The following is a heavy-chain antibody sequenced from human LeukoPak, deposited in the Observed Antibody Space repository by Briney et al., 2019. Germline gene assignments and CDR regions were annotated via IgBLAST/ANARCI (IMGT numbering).Heavy chain of an antibody. V-gene: IGHV4-61*02. D-gene: IGHD3-10*01. CDR1: GGSISSGSYY. CDR3: ARAIAPPMGYYYYYYMDV. Sequence: PSETLSLTCTVSGGSISSGSYYWSWIRQPAGKGLEWIGRIYTSGSTNYNPSLKSRVTISVDTSKNQFSLKLSSVTAADTAVYYCARAIAPPMGYYYYYYMDVWGKGTTVTISS. CDR2: IYTSGST. J-gene: IGHJ6*03.